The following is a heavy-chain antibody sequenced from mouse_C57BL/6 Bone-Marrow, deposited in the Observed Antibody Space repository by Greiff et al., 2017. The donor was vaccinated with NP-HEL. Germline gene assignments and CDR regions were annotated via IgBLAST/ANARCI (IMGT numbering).Heavy chain of an antibody. CDR2: IWGVGST. J-gene: IGHJ4*01. CDR1: GFSLTSYG. CDR3: ASFLNWDVGAMDY. Sequence: VKLQESGPGLVAPSQSLSITCTVSGFSLTSYGVDWVRQSPGKGLEWLGVIWGVGSTNYNSALKSRLSISKDNSKSQVFLKMNSLQTDDTAMYYYASFLNWDVGAMDYWGQGTSVTVSS. V-gene: IGHV2-6*01. D-gene: IGHD4-1*01.